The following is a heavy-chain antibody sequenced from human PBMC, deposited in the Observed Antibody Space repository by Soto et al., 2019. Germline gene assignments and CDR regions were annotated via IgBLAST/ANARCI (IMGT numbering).Heavy chain of an antibody. D-gene: IGHD4-17*01. CDR2: IYYSGST. CDR1: GGSISSGGYY. V-gene: IGHV4-31*03. Sequence: PSETLSLTCTVSGGSISSGGYYWSWIRQHPGKGLEWIGYIYYSGSTYYNPSLKSRVTISVDTSKNQFSLKLSSVTAADTAVYYCARLSRGSAVTTFSNWFDPWGQGTLVTVSS. CDR3: ARLSRGSAVTTFSNWFDP. J-gene: IGHJ5*02.